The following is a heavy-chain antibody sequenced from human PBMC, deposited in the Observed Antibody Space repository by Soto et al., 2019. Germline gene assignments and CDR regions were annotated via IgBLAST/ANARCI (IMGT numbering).Heavy chain of an antibody. V-gene: IGHV3-13*04. CDR3: ARGFGYSYGYYYGMDV. CDR1: GFTFSSYD. Sequence: GGSLRLSCAASGFTFSSYDMHWVRQATGKGLEWVSAIGTAGDTYYPGSVKGRFTISRENAKNSLYLQMNSLRAGDTAVYYCARGFGYSYGYYYGMDVWGQGTTVTVSS. CDR2: IGTAGDT. J-gene: IGHJ6*02. D-gene: IGHD5-18*01.